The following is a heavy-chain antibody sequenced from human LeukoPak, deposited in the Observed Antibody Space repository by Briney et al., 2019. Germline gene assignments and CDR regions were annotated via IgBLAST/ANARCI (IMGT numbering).Heavy chain of an antibody. V-gene: IGHV3-30*02. D-gene: IGHD3-22*01. CDR1: GFTFSSYG. CDR2: IRFDGTGK. Sequence: PGGSLRLSCRTSGFTFSSYGMHWVRQAPGKGLEWVAFIRFDGTGKYYGDSVKGRFTISRDDSKSTLYLQMNSLRAEDSAFYYCAKEKYYYDISGYDYWGQGTLATVSS. CDR3: AKEKYYYDISGYDY. J-gene: IGHJ4*02.